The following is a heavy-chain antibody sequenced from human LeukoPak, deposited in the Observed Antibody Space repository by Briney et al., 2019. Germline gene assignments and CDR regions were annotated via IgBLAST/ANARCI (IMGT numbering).Heavy chain of an antibody. J-gene: IGHJ4*02. V-gene: IGHV4-34*01. CDR3: ARDRGYSSSWYKGYYFDY. CDR2: INHSGST. CDR1: GGSFSGYY. D-gene: IGHD6-13*01. Sequence: SETLSLTCAVYGGSFSGYYWSWIRQPPGKGLEWIGEINHSGSTNYNPSLKSRVTISVDTSKNQFSLKLSSVTAADTAVYYCARDRGYSSSWYKGYYFDYWGQGTLVTVSS.